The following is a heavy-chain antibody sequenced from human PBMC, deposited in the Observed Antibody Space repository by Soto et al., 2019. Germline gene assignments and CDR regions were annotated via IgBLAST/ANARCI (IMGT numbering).Heavy chain of an antibody. CDR3: ARGTIVARQHLDY. J-gene: IGHJ4*02. D-gene: IGHD6-6*01. CDR1: GFTFSSYA. CDR2: ISIRGGDE. V-gene: IGHV3-30*03. Sequence: VQLVESGGGVVQPGKSLRLSCAASGFTFSSYAMHWARQAPGEGLEWVTGISIRGGDEYYAESVRGRFTISRDDSKNTLYLQMDSLRVEDTAVYYCARGTIVARQHLDYWGQGTLVTVSS.